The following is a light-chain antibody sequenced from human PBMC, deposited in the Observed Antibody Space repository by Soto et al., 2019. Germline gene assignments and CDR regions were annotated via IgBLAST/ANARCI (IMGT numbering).Light chain of an antibody. CDR3: QQFNSYPIT. CDR1: QSISRW. V-gene: IGKV1-5*02. Sequence: PITKSAATLSASVSSTVTTICRAGQSISRWLTWYQQKPGKAPHLLIYKASSLESGVPSRFSGSGSGTEFTLTIGGLQPDDFATYYCQQFNSYPITFGQGTRLEI. J-gene: IGKJ5*01. CDR2: KAS.